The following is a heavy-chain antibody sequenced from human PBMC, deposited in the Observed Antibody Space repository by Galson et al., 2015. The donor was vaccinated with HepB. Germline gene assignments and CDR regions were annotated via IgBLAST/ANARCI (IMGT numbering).Heavy chain of an antibody. J-gene: IGHJ4*02. CDR2: IRSQTNNHAT. D-gene: IGHD3-3*01. CDR3: TRPTGGSGYYTGAGGSYYFDH. Sequence: SLRLSCAASGFTFSASAIYWVRQASGKGLEWVGRIRSQTNNHATAYAASVKGRFTISRDDSKNTAYLQMNSLKTEDTAVYYCTRPTGGSGYYTGAGGSYYFDHWGQGTLVTVSS. CDR1: GFTFSASA. V-gene: IGHV3-73*01.